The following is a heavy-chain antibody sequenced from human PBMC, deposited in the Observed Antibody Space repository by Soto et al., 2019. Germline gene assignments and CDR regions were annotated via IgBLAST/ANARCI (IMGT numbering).Heavy chain of an antibody. D-gene: IGHD5-18*01. Sequence: GGSLRLSCEASGFGFSSFAMNWVRQAPGRGLEWASYISDDGASIYYADSLKGRFTISRDNAKNSLSLQMNNLRAEDTAVYYCARENSVQAWLHHFDHWGLGTLVT. CDR2: ISDDGASI. CDR3: ARENSVQAWLHHFDH. J-gene: IGHJ4*02. V-gene: IGHV3-48*03. CDR1: GFGFSSFA.